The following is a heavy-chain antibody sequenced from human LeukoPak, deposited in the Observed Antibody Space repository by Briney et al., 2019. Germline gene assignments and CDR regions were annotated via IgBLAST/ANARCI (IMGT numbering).Heavy chain of an antibody. CDR2: INHSGST. Sequence: PSETLSLTCAVYGGSFSGYYWSWIRQPPGKGLEWIGEINHSGSTNYNPSLKSRVTISVDTSKNQFSLKLSSVTAADTAVYYCARRIAAAGTIVDYWGQGTLVTVSS. J-gene: IGHJ4*02. D-gene: IGHD6-13*01. CDR3: ARRIAAAGTIVDY. V-gene: IGHV4-34*01. CDR1: GGSFSGYY.